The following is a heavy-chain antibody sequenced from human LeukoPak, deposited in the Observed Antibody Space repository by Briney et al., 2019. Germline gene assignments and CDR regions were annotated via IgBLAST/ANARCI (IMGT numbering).Heavy chain of an antibody. D-gene: IGHD1-26*01. CDR3: ARVSSVGATSEFDY. Sequence: GGSLRLSCAASGFTFSTYVMHWVRQAPGKGLEWVAVISYDGVNKYYADSVKGRFTISRDDSKNTVYLQMNSLRVEDTAVYYCARVSSVGATSEFDYWGQGTLVTVSS. J-gene: IGHJ4*02. CDR2: ISYDGVNK. CDR1: GFTFSTYV. V-gene: IGHV3-30-3*01.